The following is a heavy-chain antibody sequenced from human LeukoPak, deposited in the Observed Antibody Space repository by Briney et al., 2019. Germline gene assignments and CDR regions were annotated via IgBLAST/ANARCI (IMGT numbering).Heavy chain of an antibody. D-gene: IGHD3-22*01. Sequence: GESLKISWKGSGYSFTSYWIGWVRQMPGKGLEWMGIIYPGDSDTRYSPSFQGQVTISADKSISTAFLQWSSLKASDTAMYYCGRLDGYYDSCGYYPRGAFDIWGQGTMVTVSS. CDR1: GYSFTSYW. CDR3: GRLDGYYDSCGYYPRGAFDI. J-gene: IGHJ3*02. CDR2: IYPGDSDT. V-gene: IGHV5-51*01.